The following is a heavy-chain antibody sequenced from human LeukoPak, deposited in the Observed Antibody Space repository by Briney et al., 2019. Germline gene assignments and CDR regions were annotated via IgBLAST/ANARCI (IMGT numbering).Heavy chain of an antibody. CDR2: IYHSGST. V-gene: IGHV4-38-2*02. D-gene: IGHD2-15*01. J-gene: IGHJ6*03. CDR3: ATAHCSGGSCYPLYYYYMDV. Sequence: PSETLSLTCTVSGYSISSGYYWGWIRQPPGKGLEWIGSIYHSGSTYYNPSLKSRVTISVDTSKNQFSLKLSSVTAADTAVYYCATAHCSGGSCYPLYYYYMDVWGTGTTVTVSS. CDR1: GYSISSGYY.